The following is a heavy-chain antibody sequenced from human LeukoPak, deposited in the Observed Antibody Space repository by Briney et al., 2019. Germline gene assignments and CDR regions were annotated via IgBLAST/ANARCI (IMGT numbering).Heavy chain of an antibody. CDR1: GYTFTSYD. Sequence: ASVKVSCKASGYTFTSYDINWVRQATGQGLEWMGWMNPNSDNTGYAQKFQGRVTMTRNTSISTAYMELSSLRSEDTAVYYCARGRNIVATIIGYWGQGTLVTVSS. J-gene: IGHJ4*02. CDR3: ARGRNIVATIIGY. CDR2: MNPNSDNT. D-gene: IGHD5-12*01. V-gene: IGHV1-8*01.